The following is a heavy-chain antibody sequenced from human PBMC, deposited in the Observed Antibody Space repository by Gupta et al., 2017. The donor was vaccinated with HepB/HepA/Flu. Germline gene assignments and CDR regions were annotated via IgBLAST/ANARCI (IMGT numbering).Heavy chain of an antibody. CDR3: ARIKRSRAANKYYYFGMDV. V-gene: IGHV3-7*01. Sequence: EEQLVESGGGLVEPGGSLRLCCAASGFTFTNYWMIWVRQVPGKGLEWVANINEDGSEKYYLDSVKGRFTISRDSANSLFLRMNSLRVEDTAVYYCARIKRSRAANKYYYFGMDVWGQGTTVTVSS. D-gene: IGHD1-26*01. CDR2: INEDGSEK. J-gene: IGHJ6*02. CDR1: GFTFTNYW.